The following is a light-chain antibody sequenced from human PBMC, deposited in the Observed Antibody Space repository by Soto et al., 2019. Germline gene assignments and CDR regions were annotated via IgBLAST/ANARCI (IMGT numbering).Light chain of an antibody. Sequence: QSALTQPASVSGSPGQSITISCTGTSRDIGNYNYVSWYQHHPGKAPKLIIYEVTDRPSGVSNRFSASKSGNTASLTISGLQAEDEADSYCSSYTTTTTVIFGGGTKVTVL. V-gene: IGLV2-14*01. CDR1: SRDIGNYNY. CDR2: EVT. CDR3: SSYTTTTTVI. J-gene: IGLJ2*01.